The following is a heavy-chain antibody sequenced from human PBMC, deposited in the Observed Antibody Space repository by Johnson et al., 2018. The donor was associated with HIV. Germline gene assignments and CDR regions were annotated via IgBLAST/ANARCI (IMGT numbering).Heavy chain of an antibody. J-gene: IGHJ3*02. Sequence: VQLVESGGGLVQPGGSLRLSCAASGFTFSSAWMSWVHQAPGKGLEWVGRIKSNTDGGTTDYAAPVTGRFTISRDDSTNALFLHMNSLQTEDTAVYFFSTDQAGDYVCGSYRYAFDIWGQGTMVTVSS. CDR1: GFTFSSAW. CDR3: STDQAGDYVCGSYRYAFDI. D-gene: IGHD3-16*02. V-gene: IGHV3-15*01. CDR2: IKSNTDGGTT.